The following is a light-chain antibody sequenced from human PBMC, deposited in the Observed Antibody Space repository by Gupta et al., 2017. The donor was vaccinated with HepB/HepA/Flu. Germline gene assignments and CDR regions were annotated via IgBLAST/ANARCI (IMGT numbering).Light chain of an antibody. V-gene: IGKV4-1*01. CDR3: QQSYSAPYT. Sequence: DIVMTQSPDSLAVSLGERATMNSKSSQNVFSSSNNRNYLLWYQQKVGQPPRVLIYWASTLESGVPDRFSGTGSGTDFTLTISSLQAEDVAVYYRQQSYSAPYTFGQGTNLEIK. CDR2: WAS. CDR1: QNVFSSSNNRNY. J-gene: IGKJ2*01.